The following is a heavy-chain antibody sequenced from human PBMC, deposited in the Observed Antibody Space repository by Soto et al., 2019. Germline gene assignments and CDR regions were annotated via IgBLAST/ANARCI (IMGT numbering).Heavy chain of an antibody. CDR2: IYYSGST. CDR1: GGSISSSSYY. Sequence: QLQLQESGPGLVKPSETLSLTCTVSGGSISSSSYYWGWIRQPPGKGLEWIGSIYYSGSTYYNPSLKSRVTISVDTSKNQFSLKLSSVTAADTAVYYCARPAAAANRGWYFELWGRGTLVTVSS. J-gene: IGHJ2*01. D-gene: IGHD2-2*01. CDR3: ARPAAAANRGWYFEL. V-gene: IGHV4-39*01.